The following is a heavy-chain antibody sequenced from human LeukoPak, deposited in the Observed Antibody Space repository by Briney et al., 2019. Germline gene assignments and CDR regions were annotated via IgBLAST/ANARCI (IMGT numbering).Heavy chain of an antibody. J-gene: IGHJ5*02. CDR2: IYYSGST. Sequence: SETLSLTYTVSGGSLSSYYWSWIRQPPGKGLEWIGYIYYSGSTYYNPSLKSRVTISVDTSKNQFSLKLSSVTAADTAVYYCARLYSSSWYWFDPWGQGTLVTVSS. CDR1: GGSLSSYY. CDR3: ARLYSSSWYWFDP. V-gene: IGHV4-59*12. D-gene: IGHD6-13*01.